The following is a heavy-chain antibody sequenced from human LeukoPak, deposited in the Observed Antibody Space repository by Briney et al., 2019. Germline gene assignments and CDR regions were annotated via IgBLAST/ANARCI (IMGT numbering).Heavy chain of an antibody. CDR2: ISSSSSYI. D-gene: IGHD2-2*01. CDR1: GFTFSSYS. J-gene: IGHJ4*02. CDR3: ATPIGGSSTSSPGVRVDY. V-gene: IGHV3-21*01. Sequence: PGGSLRLSCAASGFTFSSYSMHWVRQAPGKGLEWVSSISSSSSYIYYADSVKGRFTISRDNAKSSLYLQMNSLRAEDTAVYYCATPIGGSSTSSPGVRVDYWGQGTLVTVSS.